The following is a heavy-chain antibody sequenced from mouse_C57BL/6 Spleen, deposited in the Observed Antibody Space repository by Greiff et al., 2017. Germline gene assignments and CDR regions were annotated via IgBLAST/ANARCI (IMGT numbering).Heavy chain of an antibody. CDR2: ISPYYGDA. V-gene: IGHV1-67*01. J-gene: IGHJ4*01. CDR3: ARVRGNDEDAMDY. Sequence: VQLQQSGPELVRPGVSVKISCKGSGYTFTDYALHWVKQSPAKSLEWIGVISPYYGDASYNQKFKDKATMTVDKSSSTAYMELARLTTEDAAVDYCARVRGNDEDAMDYWGQGTSVTVSS. CDR1: GYTFTDYA. D-gene: IGHD2-2*01.